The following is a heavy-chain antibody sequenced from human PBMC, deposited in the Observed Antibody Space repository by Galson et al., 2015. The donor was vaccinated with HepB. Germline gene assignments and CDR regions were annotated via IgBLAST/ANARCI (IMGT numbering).Heavy chain of an antibody. CDR2: VRRDGTRT. J-gene: IGHJ4*02. CDR1: GLTSSTEW. V-gene: IGHV3-74*01. Sequence: SLRLSCAASGLTSSTEWMDWVRQGPGKGPVWVARVRRDGTRTAYADFAKARFTISRDNAKNTVYLQMNSLRAEDTAVYYCVALSPGYWGQGTLVTVSS. CDR3: VALSPGY.